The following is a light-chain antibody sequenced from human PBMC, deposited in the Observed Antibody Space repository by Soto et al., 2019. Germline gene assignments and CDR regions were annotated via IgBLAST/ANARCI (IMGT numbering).Light chain of an antibody. CDR3: QQYSKWPPYT. Sequence: EIVMTQSPATLSVSPGERATLSCRASQSVSYNLAWYQQKPGQAPSLLIYAASTRATGIPASFSGSGSGREFAVNISTLKSEEFKVYYCQQYSKWPPYTFGQGTQLAIK. CDR2: AAS. J-gene: IGKJ2*01. CDR1: QSVSYN. V-gene: IGKV3-15*01.